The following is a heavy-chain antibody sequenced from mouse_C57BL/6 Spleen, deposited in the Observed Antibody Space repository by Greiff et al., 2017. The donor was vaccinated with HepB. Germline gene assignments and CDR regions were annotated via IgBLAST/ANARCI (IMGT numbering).Heavy chain of an antibody. CDR1: GYSFTGYY. CDR3: ARGAAARYFDV. J-gene: IGHJ1*03. D-gene: IGHD1-2*01. Sequence: VQLKESGPELVKPGASVKISCKASGYSFTGYYMNWVKQSPEKSLEWIGEINPSTGGTTYNQKFKAKATLTVDKSSSTAYMQLKGLTSEDSAVYYCARGAAARYFDVWGTGTTVTVSS. CDR2: INPSTGGT. V-gene: IGHV1-42*01.